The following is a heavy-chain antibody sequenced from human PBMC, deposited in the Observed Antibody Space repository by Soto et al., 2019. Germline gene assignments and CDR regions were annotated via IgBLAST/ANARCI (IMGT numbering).Heavy chain of an antibody. Sequence: QVQLQESGPGLVKPSETLSLTCTVSGGSITGYHWSWIRQPPGKGLEWIGYTHGSGITNYNPSLPRRVTISVDTSKNHCSLKLSSVTASDTAVYYCASYIEGGGGRGYWGQGHLLTVSS. CDR3: ASYIEGGGGRGY. CDR2: THGSGIT. J-gene: IGHJ4*02. D-gene: IGHD1-26*01. CDR1: GGSITGYH. V-gene: IGHV4-59*01.